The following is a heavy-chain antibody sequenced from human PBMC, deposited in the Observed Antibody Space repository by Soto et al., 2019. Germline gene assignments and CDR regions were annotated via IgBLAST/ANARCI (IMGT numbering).Heavy chain of an antibody. J-gene: IGHJ5*02. CDR1: GFTFSSYG. D-gene: IGHD3-10*01. V-gene: IGHV3-33*01. Sequence: PGGSLRLSCAASGFTFSSYGMHWVSQAPGKGLEWVAVIWYDGSNKYYADSVKGRFTISRDNSKNTLYLQMNSLRAEDTAVYYCARDGKYYYGSGSYYPGNWFDPWGQGTLVTVSS. CDR2: IWYDGSNK. CDR3: ARDGKYYYGSGSYYPGNWFDP.